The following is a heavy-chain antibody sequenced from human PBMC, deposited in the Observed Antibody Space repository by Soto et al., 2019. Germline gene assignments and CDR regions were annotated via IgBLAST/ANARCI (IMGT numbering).Heavy chain of an antibody. CDR3: AKGPPDSGEVDWYFDL. D-gene: IGHD6-19*01. J-gene: IGHJ2*01. Sequence: EVQLLESGGGLVQPGGSLRLSCAASGFTFSTYAMSWVRQAPGKGLEWVSAISGSGGSTYYADSVKGRFTISRDNSKNTLYLQMNSVRAEDTAVYYCAKGPPDSGEVDWYFDLWGRGTLVTVSS. CDR2: ISGSGGST. V-gene: IGHV3-23*01. CDR1: GFTFSTYA.